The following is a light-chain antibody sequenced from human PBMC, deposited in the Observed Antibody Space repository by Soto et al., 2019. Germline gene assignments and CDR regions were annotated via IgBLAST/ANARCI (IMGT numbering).Light chain of an antibody. J-gene: IGKJ2*01. CDR3: QQWNNWPPVT. V-gene: IGKV3-15*01. CDR1: QSVSNN. Sequence: EIVMTQSPATLSLSPGERATLSCSASQSVSNNLAWYQQAPGQPPRLLIYDASTRAAGIPDRFSGSGSGTEFTLTISSLQSEDFAVYYCQQWNNWPPVTFGQGTRLEI. CDR2: DAS.